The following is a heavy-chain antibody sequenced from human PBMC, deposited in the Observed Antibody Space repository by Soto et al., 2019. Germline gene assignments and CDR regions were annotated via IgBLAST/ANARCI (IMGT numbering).Heavy chain of an antibody. D-gene: IGHD2-21*01. CDR3: ASSLSVYSPGAFDI. J-gene: IGHJ3*02. CDR1: GYSFTNYW. Sequence: PGESLKIACKGSGYSFTNYWIGWVRQMPGKGLEWMGIIWPGDSDTRYSPSFQGQVTISADKSISTAYLQWSSLKASDTAMYYCASSLSVYSPGAFDIWGQGTMVTVSS. CDR2: IWPGDSDT. V-gene: IGHV5-51*01.